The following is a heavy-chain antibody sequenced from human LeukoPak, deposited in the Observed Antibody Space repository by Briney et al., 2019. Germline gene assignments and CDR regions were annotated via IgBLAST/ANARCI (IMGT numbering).Heavy chain of an antibody. CDR3: TRESGAFSPFGF. J-gene: IGHJ4*02. D-gene: IGHD1-26*01. V-gene: IGHV4-4*02. CDR2: VHLSGAT. Sequence: PSGTLSLTCAVSGGSITTTNWWSWVRQPPGKGLEWIGEVHLSGATNYNPSLESRVSMSIDKSKNHLSLDVTSVTAADTAIYYCTRESGAFSPFGFWGQGTLLTVSS. CDR1: GGSITTTNW.